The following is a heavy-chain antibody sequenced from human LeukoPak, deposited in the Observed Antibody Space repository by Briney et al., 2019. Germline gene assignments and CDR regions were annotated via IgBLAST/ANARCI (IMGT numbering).Heavy chain of an antibody. Sequence: GGSLRLSSAASGFTFSTFAMIWVRQPPGKGLEWVSSIFPSGGEIHYADSVRGRFTISRDNSKSTLSLQMNSLRAEDTAIYYCATYRQVLLPFESWGQGALVSVSS. D-gene: IGHD2-8*02. V-gene: IGHV3-23*01. CDR2: IFPSGGEI. CDR1: GFTFSTFA. CDR3: ATYRQVLLPFES. J-gene: IGHJ4*02.